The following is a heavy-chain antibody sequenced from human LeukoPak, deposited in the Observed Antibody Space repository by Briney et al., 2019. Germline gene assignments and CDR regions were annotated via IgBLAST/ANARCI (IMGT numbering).Heavy chain of an antibody. CDR2: FDPEDGET. Sequence: GASVKVSCKVSGYTLTELSMHWVRQAPGKGLEWMGGFDPEDGETIYAQKFQGRVTMTEDTSTDTAYMELRSLRSDDTAVYYCARDPSNTSGWKTWFDTWGQGTLVTVSS. V-gene: IGHV1-24*01. J-gene: IGHJ5*02. CDR3: ARDPSNTSGWKTWFDT. D-gene: IGHD6-19*01. CDR1: GYTLTELS.